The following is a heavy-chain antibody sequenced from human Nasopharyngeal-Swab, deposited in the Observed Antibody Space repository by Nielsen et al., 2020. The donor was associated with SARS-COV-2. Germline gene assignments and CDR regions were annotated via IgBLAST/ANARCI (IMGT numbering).Heavy chain of an antibody. J-gene: IGHJ6*02. D-gene: IGHD1-26*01. Sequence: VRQAPGKGVEWVANIKQDGSEKYYVDSVKGRFTISRDNAKNSLYLQMNSLRAEDTAVYYCARDADSGSYAPVGMDVWGQGTTVTVSS. V-gene: IGHV3-7*01. CDR2: IKQDGSEK. CDR3: ARDADSGSYAPVGMDV.